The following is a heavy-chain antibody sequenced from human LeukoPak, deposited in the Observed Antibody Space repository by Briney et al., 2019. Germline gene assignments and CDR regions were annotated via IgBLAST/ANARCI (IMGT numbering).Heavy chain of an antibody. D-gene: IGHD3-22*01. Sequence: ASVTVSCKASVYTFTTYYMHWVRQAPGQGLEWMGIINPSGGSTSCAQKFQGRVTMTRDTSTSTVYMELSSLRSEDTAVYYCARGPSMVVVMWFDYWGQGTLVTVSS. CDR3: ARGPSMVVVMWFDY. J-gene: IGHJ4*02. CDR1: VYTFTTYY. CDR2: INPSGGST. V-gene: IGHV1-46*01.